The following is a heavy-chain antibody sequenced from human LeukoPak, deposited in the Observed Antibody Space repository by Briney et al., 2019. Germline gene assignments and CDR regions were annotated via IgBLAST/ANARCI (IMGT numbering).Heavy chain of an antibody. CDR1: GFTFSSYA. CDR3: AKNRIAAAGPKYDAFDI. Sequence: GGSLRLSCAASGFTFSSYAMNWVRQAPGKGLEWVSAISGSGGSTYYADSVKGRFTISRDNSKNTLYLQMNSLRAEDTAVYYCAKNRIAAAGPKYDAFDIWGQGTMVTVSS. J-gene: IGHJ3*02. D-gene: IGHD6-13*01. V-gene: IGHV3-23*01. CDR2: ISGSGGST.